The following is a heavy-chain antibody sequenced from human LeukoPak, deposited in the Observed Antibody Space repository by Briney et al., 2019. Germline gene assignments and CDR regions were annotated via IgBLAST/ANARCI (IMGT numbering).Heavy chain of an antibody. CDR1: GYPFTIYD. V-gene: IGHV1-8*01. CDR2: MNPNTGGT. J-gene: IGHJ6*02. D-gene: IGHD3-3*01. Sequence: ASVKVSRKASGYPFTIYDINWVRQAPGQGLEYMGWMNPNTGGTVYAQKFQGRVTMTRDASIGTAYMELSSLRSEDTATYYCARGAIFLGTTRGYGMDVWGQGTTVTVSS. CDR3: ARGAIFLGTTRGYGMDV.